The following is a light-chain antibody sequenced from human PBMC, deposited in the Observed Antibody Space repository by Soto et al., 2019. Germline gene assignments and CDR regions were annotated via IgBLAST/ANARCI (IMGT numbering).Light chain of an antibody. V-gene: IGKV3-20*01. CDR3: KQYGSSGT. CDR2: GAS. J-gene: IGKJ1*01. CDR1: QSVSNNY. Sequence: ETVLTQSPVTLSASPGVRGTLYCXASQSVSNNYLAWYQQKPGQAPRLLIYGASNRATGIADRFSVSGSGTDFTLTISRLEPDEFAVYYCKQYGSSGTFGQGTKVDIK.